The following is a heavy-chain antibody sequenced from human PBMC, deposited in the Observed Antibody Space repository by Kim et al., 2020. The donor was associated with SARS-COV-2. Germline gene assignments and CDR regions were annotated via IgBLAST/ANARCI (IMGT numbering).Heavy chain of an antibody. CDR2: IYYSGST. D-gene: IGHD3-3*02. Sequence: SETLSLTCTVSGGSISSYYWSWIRKPPGKGLEWIGYIYYSGSTNYNPSLKSRVTISVDTSKNQFSLKLSSVTAADTAVYYCARDLSLGYYYGMDVWGQGTTVTVSS. CDR3: ARDLSLGYYYGMDV. V-gene: IGHV4-59*13. CDR1: GGSISSYY. J-gene: IGHJ6*02.